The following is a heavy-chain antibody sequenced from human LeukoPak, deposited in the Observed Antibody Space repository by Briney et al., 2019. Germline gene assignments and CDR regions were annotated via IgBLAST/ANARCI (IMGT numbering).Heavy chain of an antibody. CDR2: IYYSGST. J-gene: IGHJ4*02. D-gene: IGHD3-10*01. V-gene: IGHV4-39*07. Sequence: SETLSLTCTVSGGSISSSSYYWGWIRQPPGKGLEWIGSIYYSGSTYYNPSLKSRVTISVDTSKNQFSLKLSSVTAADTAVYYCASVYGSGSYYTLPYWGQGTLVTVSS. CDR1: GGSISSSSYY. CDR3: ASVYGSGSYYTLPY.